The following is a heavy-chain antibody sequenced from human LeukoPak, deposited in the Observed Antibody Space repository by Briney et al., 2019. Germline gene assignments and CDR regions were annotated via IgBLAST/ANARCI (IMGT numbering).Heavy chain of an antibody. V-gene: IGHV4-39*07. CDR1: GGSISDSSYY. CDR3: ARDANRGSFDY. CDR2: IFYSGST. J-gene: IGHJ4*02. Sequence: PSETLSLTCTVSGGSISDSSYYWGWIRQPPGKGLEWIGSIFYSGSTHYNPSLKSRVTISLDTSKNQFSLNLSSVTAADTAVYYCARDANRGSFDYWGRGTLVTVSS. D-gene: IGHD2/OR15-2a*01.